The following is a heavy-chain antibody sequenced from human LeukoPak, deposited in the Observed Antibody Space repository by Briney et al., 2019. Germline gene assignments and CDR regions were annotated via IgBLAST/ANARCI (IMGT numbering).Heavy chain of an antibody. CDR2: IYTGGSI. V-gene: IGHV4-4*07. CDR3: ARLYSDSWSRVDP. J-gene: IGHJ5*02. CDR1: GGPISNYY. D-gene: IGHD6-13*01. Sequence: SETLSLTCTVSGGPISNYYWIWIRQPAGEGLEWIGRIYTGGSIGSNPSLKSRVTMSVDTSKNQFSLKLSSVTAADTAVYFCARLYSDSWSRVDPWGQGTLVTVSS.